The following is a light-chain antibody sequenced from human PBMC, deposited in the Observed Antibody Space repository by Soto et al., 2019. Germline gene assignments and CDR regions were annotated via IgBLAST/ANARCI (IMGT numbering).Light chain of an antibody. CDR1: QNVLYSTNNKNY. Sequence: IEMTQSPDSLAVSLGERATIDCKSSQNVLYSTNNKNYLAWYQQKPGQPPKLLFYWASTRASGVPERFSGSGSGTEFTLPISSQQAEDVAVYYCQPYYNSWTFGQGTTVEIK. CDR3: QPYYNSWT. V-gene: IGKV4-1*01. CDR2: WAS. J-gene: IGKJ1*01.